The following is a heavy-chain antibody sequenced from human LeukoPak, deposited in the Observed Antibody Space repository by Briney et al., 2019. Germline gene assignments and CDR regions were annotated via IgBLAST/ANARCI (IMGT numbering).Heavy chain of an antibody. CDR3: ARALGEVGARKVN. V-gene: IGHV3-21*01. CDR2: ISSSSSYI. J-gene: IGHJ4*02. D-gene: IGHD1-26*01. CDR1: GFTFSSYS. Sequence: AGGSLRLSCAASGFTFSSYSMNWVRQAPGNGLEWVSSISSSSSYIYYADSVKGRFTISRDSAKNSLYLQMNSLRAEDTAVYYCARALGEVGARKVNWGQGTLVTVSS.